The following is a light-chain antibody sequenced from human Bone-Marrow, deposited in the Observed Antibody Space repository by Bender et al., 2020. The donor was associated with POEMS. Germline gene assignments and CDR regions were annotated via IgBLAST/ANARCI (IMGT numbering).Light chain of an antibody. CDR1: SSNIGAGYH. CDR3: VAWDASLNGWV. V-gene: IGLV1-50*01. J-gene: IGLJ3*02. Sequence: QSVLTQPPSVSGAPGQRVTISCTGTSSNIGAGYHVHWYQQLPGAAPKLLIYGNNNRPSGVPDRFSGSKSGTSASLAITGLQSDDEAIYFCVAWDASLNGWVFGGGTKLTVL. CDR2: GNN.